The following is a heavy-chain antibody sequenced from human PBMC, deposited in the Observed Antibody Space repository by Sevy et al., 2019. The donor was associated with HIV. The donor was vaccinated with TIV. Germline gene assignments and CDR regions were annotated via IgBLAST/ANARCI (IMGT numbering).Heavy chain of an antibody. J-gene: IGHJ4*02. D-gene: IGHD1-1*01. CDR1: GFAFSSYG. CDR3: ARGATGELDL. CDR2: ISSDGRNK. Sequence: GESLKISCVASGFAFSSYGMHWVRQAPGKGLEWVSHISSDGRNKYYIDSVKGRFTVSRDNSRTTLYLQMDSLRVDDTAMYYCARGATGELDLWGQGTLVTVSS. V-gene: IGHV3-30*03.